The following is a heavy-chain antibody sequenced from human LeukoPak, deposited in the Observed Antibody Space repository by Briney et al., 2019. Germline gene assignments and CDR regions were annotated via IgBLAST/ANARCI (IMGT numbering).Heavy chain of an antibody. Sequence: VGSLRLSCAASGFTFSSYAMHWVRQAPGKGLEYVSAISSDGGSTYYANSVKGRFTISRDNSKNTLYLQMGSLRAEDMAVYYYARRPPGILSGASPSEYWGQGTLVTVSS. V-gene: IGHV3-64*01. CDR3: ARRPPGILSGASPSEY. D-gene: IGHD3-10*01. J-gene: IGHJ4*02. CDR1: GFTFSSYA. CDR2: ISSDGGST.